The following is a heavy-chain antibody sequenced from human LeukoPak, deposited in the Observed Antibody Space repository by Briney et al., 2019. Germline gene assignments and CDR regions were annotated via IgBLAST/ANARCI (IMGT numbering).Heavy chain of an antibody. J-gene: IGHJ5*02. V-gene: IGHV4-34*01. CDR1: GGSFSGYY. CDR2: INHSGST. CDR3: ARRKKERTTGTTVGSWFDP. D-gene: IGHD1-1*01. Sequence: SETLSLTCAVYGGSFSGYYWSWIRQPPGKGLEWIGEINHSGSTNYNPSLKSRVTISVDTSKNQFSLKLSSVTAADTAVYYCARRKKERTTGTTVGSWFDPWGQGTLVTVSS.